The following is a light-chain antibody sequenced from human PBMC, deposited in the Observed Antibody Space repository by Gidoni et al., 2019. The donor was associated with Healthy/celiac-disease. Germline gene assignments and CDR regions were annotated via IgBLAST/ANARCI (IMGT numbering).Light chain of an antibody. J-gene: IGLJ3*02. CDR3: SSYTTSITVV. CDR2: DVT. CDR1: SSHIAYYDY. V-gene: IGLV2-14*03. Sequence: ALTQPATVSGSPGKSITIPCTGTSSHIAYYDYVSWYQQHPGKAPKLLIYDVTNRHSGISRRFSGSKSCNTAALTISGLQAEDEADYYCSSYTTSITVVFGGGTKWTVL.